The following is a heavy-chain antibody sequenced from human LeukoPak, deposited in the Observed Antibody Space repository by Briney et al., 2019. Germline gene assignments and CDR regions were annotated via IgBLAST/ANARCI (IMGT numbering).Heavy chain of an antibody. CDR2: IYYSGST. CDR1: GGSISSYY. J-gene: IGHJ4*02. V-gene: IGHV4-59*01. D-gene: IGHD3-22*01. CDR3: ARVTGYMIEDYFDY. Sequence: ETLSLTCTVSGGSISSYYWSWIRQPPGKGLEWIGYIYYSGSTNYNPSLKSRVTISVETSKNQFSLKLSSVTAADTAVYYRARVTGYMIEDYFDYWGQGTLVTVSS.